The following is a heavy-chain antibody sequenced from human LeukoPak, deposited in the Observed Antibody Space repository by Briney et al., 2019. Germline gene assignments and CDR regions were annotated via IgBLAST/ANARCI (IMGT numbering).Heavy chain of an antibody. V-gene: IGHV4-34*01. CDR1: GGSFSGYY. D-gene: IGHD3-10*01. J-gene: IGHJ5*02. CDR3: ARVTRIHLGSHR. Sequence: SETLSLTCAVYGGSFSGYYWSWIRQPPGKGLEWIGEINHSGSTNYNPSLKSRVTISVDTSKNQFSLKLSSVTAADTAVYYCARVTRIHLGSHRWGQGTLVTVSS. CDR2: INHSGST.